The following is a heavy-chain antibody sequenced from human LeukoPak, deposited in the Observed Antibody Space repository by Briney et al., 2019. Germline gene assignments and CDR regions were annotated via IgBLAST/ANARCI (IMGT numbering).Heavy chain of an antibody. V-gene: IGHV3-48*01. CDR3: ARDAVQAYTPFYFDI. CDR2: ISGSGNNV. D-gene: IGHD3-16*01. Sequence: GGSLRLSCSPSGFTLASYSMSWVRQAPGKGLQWASFISGSGNNVLYADSVKGRFTISRDNAENSLYLQMDSLRVEDTAVYYCARDAVQAYTPFYFDIWGQGALVTVSS. CDR1: GFTLASYS. J-gene: IGHJ4*02.